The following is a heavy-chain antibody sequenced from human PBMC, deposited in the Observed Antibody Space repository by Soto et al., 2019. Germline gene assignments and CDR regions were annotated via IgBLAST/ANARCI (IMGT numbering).Heavy chain of an antibody. J-gene: IGHJ4*02. V-gene: IGHV3-23*01. Sequence: PVGSLRLSYAASGCVFTRYAMSWVRQAPGKGLEWVSAISGAGRDTYYADSVKGRFTISRDSSKNTLYLQMNSLRAEDSAVYYCARDSITNYYETSGYFLFYFWGPGTLVTVS. CDR3: ARDSITNYYETSGYFLFYF. D-gene: IGHD3-22*01. CDR1: GCVFTRYA. CDR2: ISGAGRDT.